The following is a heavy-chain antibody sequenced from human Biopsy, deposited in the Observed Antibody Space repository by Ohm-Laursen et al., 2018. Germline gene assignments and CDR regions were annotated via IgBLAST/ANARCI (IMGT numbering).Heavy chain of an antibody. J-gene: IGHJ4*02. CDR3: AREAIGYQLPCDD. CDR2: IIPILRTT. D-gene: IGHD2-2*01. Sequence: SVKASCKAPTGTFNSYGIIWVRQAPGHGLEWMGRIIPILRTTAYAQTFLGRVTITADSPTSTVDMELTSLTSDDTAVYFCAREAIGYQLPCDDWGQGTLVTVSS. V-gene: IGHV1-69*11. CDR1: TGTFNSYG.